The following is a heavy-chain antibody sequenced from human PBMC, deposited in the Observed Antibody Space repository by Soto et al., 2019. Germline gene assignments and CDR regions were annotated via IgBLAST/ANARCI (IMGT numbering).Heavy chain of an antibody. CDR1: GFTFSNYW. V-gene: IGHV3-74*03. CDR3: ARGIIGSGTANDH. J-gene: IGHJ4*02. CDR2: IIVGGLYT. Sequence: EVQLVESGGGLVQPGGSLILSCAASGFTFSNYWMVWVRQAPRKGLVWVSRIIVGGLYTTYVDSVKGRFTISRDNAKNTVYLQMDSLRVEDTAVYYCARGIIGSGTANDHWGQGTLVTVSS. D-gene: IGHD3-10*01.